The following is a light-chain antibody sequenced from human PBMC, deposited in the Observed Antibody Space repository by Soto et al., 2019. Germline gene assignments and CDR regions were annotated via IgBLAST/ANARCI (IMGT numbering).Light chain of an antibody. Sequence: QAVVTQPPSVSGAPGQRVTISCTGSSSNIGAYYDVHWYQQFPGTAPKLLIYGDTNRPSGVPDRFSGSKSDTSASLAITWLQVEDEADYYCQSYDSSLNGYVFGTGTKLTVL. V-gene: IGLV1-40*01. J-gene: IGLJ1*01. CDR3: QSYDSSLNGYV. CDR2: GDT. CDR1: SSNIGAYYD.